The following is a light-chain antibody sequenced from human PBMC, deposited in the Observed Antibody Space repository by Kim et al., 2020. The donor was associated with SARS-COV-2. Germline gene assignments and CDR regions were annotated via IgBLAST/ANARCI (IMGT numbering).Light chain of an antibody. Sequence: GQRFTISCSGSSSNIGTNYVYWYQQVPGTAPKLLIYRNHQRPSGVPERFSGSKSGTSASLAISGLRSEDEAHYYCVAWDDSLSGRVFGGGTKVTVL. CDR3: VAWDDSLSGRV. CDR2: RNH. V-gene: IGLV1-47*01. J-gene: IGLJ3*02. CDR1: SSNIGTNY.